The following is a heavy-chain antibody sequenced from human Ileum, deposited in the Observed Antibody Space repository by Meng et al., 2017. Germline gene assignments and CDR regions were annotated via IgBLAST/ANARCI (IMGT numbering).Heavy chain of an antibody. CDR3: ARFVEFCGSGSCYFDS. Sequence: QVQLVQSGAEVKKSGASVKVSCKASGHSFSNYVIHWVRQAPGQSLEWMGWINAANGNTRYSKKLQGRVTITRDTSATTAYMELSSLRSEDTAIYYCARFVEFCGSGSCYFDSWGQGTLVTGSS. D-gene: IGHD2-15*01. V-gene: IGHV1-3*01. J-gene: IGHJ4*02. CDR1: GHSFSNYV. CDR2: INAANGNT.